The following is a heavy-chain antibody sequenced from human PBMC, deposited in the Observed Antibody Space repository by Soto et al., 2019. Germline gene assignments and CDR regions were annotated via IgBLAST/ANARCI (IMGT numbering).Heavy chain of an antibody. CDR1: GYTFTSYG. D-gene: IGHD3-3*01. Sequence: QVQLVQSGAEVKKPGASVKVSCKASGYTFTSYGISWVRQAPGQGLEWMGWISAYNGNTNYAQKLQGRVTMTTDTSTSTAYMELRSLRSDDTAVYDCARDLTITIFGVVMRADAFDIWCQGTMVTVSS. CDR3: ARDLTITIFGVVMRADAFDI. J-gene: IGHJ3*02. CDR2: ISAYNGNT. V-gene: IGHV1-18*01.